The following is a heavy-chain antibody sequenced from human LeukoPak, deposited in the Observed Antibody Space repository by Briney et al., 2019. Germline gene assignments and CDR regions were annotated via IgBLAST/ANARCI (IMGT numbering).Heavy chain of an antibody. Sequence: SETLSLNCAVYGGSFSGYYWSWIRQPPGKGLVWIGEINHSGSTNYNLSLKSRVTISVDTSKNQFSLKLSSVTAADTAVYYCARGSRLTIAARRAGWFDPWGQGTLVTVSS. V-gene: IGHV4-34*01. CDR1: GGSFSGYY. CDR3: ARGSRLTIAARRAGWFDP. J-gene: IGHJ5*02. CDR2: INHSGST. D-gene: IGHD6-6*01.